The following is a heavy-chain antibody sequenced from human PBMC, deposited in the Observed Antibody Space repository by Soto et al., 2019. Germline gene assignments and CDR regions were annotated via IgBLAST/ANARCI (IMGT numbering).Heavy chain of an antibody. CDR1: GFTFSSYA. J-gene: IGHJ4*02. D-gene: IGHD3-3*01. Sequence: EVQLLESGGGLVQPGGSLRLSCAASGFTFSSYAMSWVRQAPGKGLEWVSAISGSGGSTYYADSVKGRFTISRDNSKNTLYLQMNSLRAEDTAVYYCASPDYDFWSGYYIDYWGQGTLVTVSS. CDR3: ASPDYDFWSGYYIDY. V-gene: IGHV3-23*01. CDR2: ISGSGGST.